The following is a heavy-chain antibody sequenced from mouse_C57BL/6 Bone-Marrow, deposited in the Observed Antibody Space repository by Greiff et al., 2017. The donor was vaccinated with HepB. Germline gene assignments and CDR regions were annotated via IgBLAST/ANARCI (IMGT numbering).Heavy chain of an antibody. V-gene: IGHV1-81*01. CDR2: IYPRSGNT. Sequence: QVQLQQSGAELARPGASVKLSCKASGYTFTSYGISWVKQRTGQGLEWIGEIYPRSGNTYYNEKFKGKATLTADKSSSTAYMELRSLTSEDSAVYFCARDHYYVSSLYAMDYWGQGTSVTVSS. CDR3: ARDHYYVSSLYAMDY. D-gene: IGHD1-1*01. J-gene: IGHJ4*01. CDR1: GYTFTSYG.